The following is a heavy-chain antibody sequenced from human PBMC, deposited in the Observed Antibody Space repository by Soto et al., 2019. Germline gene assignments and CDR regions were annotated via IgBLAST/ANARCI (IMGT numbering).Heavy chain of an antibody. CDR2: MIPIFGTA. D-gene: IGHD2-2*01. CDR1: GGTFSSYA. CDR3: ASTKVSGPRPSLFYGSGSTGKFDY. V-gene: IGHV1-69*13. J-gene: IGHJ4*02. Sequence: SVKVSCKASGGTFSSYAISWVRQAPGQGLEWMGGMIPIFGTANYAQKFQGRVTITADESTSTAYMELSSLRSEDTAVYYCASTKVSGPRPSLFYGSGSTGKFDYWGQGTLVTVSS.